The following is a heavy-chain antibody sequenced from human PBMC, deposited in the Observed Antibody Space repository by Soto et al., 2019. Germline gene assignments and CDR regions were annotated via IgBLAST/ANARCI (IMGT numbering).Heavy chain of an antibody. CDR1: GFTFDDYA. V-gene: IGHV3-9*01. Sequence: EVQLVESGGGLVQPGRSLRLSCAASGFTFDDYAMHWVRQAPGKGLERVSGISWHSGSIGYADSVQGRFNISRDNAKNSMYRHMSSLRAEDTALYCCATDGGSPTWTTEIGSDWYFDLWGRGTLVTVCS. CDR2: ISWHSGSI. CDR3: ATDGGSPTWTTEIGSDWYFDL. J-gene: IGHJ2*01. D-gene: IGHD2-15*01.